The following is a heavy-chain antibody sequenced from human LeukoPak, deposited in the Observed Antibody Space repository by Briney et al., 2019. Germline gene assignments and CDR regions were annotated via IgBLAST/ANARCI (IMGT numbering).Heavy chain of an antibody. CDR3: ARPRGYSYGYLY. CDR1: GGSFSGYY. J-gene: IGHJ4*02. D-gene: IGHD5-18*01. Sequence: SETLSLTCAVYGGSFSGYYWSWIRQPPGKGLEWIGEINHSGSTNYNPSLKSRVTISVDTSKNQFSLKLSSVTAADAAVYYCARPRGYSYGYLYWGQGTLVTVSS. V-gene: IGHV4-34*01. CDR2: INHSGST.